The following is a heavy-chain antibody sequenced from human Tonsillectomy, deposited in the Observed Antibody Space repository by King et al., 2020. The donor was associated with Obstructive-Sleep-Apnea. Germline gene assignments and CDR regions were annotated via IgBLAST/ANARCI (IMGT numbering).Heavy chain of an antibody. CDR2: IYYSGST. J-gene: IGHJ4*02. D-gene: IGHD3-9*01. CDR3: ARKLRYFDWLSKGYFDY. CDR1: SVSISVSSYY. Sequence: QLQESGPGLVKPSETLSLTCTFSSVSISVSSYYCDWVRQPPGKGLEWIGSIYYSGSTYYNPSLKIRLTMSVDTSKNHFSLKLSSVTAADTAVYYCARKLRYFDWLSKGYFDYWGQGTLVTVSS. V-gene: IGHV4-39*07.